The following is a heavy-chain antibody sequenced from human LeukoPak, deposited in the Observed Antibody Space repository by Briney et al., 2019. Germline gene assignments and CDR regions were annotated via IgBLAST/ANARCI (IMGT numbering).Heavy chain of an antibody. D-gene: IGHD3-10*01. CDR2: IKSKTDGGTT. Sequence: GGSLRLSCAASGFTFSSYSMNSVRQAPGKWLESVGRIKSKTDGGTTDYAAPVKGRFTISRDDSKSTLYLQMNSLKTADTAVYYCTTVNVATGEWGQGTLVTVSS. J-gene: IGHJ4*02. CDR3: TTVNVATGE. V-gene: IGHV3-15*01. CDR1: GFTFSSYS.